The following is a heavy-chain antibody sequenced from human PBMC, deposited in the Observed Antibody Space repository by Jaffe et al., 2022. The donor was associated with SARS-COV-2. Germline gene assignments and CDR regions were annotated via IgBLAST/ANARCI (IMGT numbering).Heavy chain of an antibody. CDR1: GGSISSGGYY. J-gene: IGHJ1*01. CDR3: ARVRYGGAIFGAGTGYFQH. D-gene: IGHD3-3*01. V-gene: IGHV4-31*03. CDR2: IYYSGST. Sequence: QVQLQESGPGLVKPSQTLSLTCTVSGGSISSGGYYWSWIRQHPGKGLEWIGYIYYSGSTYYNPSLKSRVTISVDTSKNQFSLKLSSVTAADTAVYYCARVRYGGAIFGAGTGYFQHWGQGTLVTVSS.